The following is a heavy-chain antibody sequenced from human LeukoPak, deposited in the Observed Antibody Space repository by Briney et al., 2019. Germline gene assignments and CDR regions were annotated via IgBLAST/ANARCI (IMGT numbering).Heavy chain of an antibody. CDR1: GFTVSSNY. J-gene: IGHJ6*02. V-gene: IGHV3-66*02. D-gene: IGHD3-22*01. CDR2: IYSGGST. Sequence: GGSLRLSCAASGFTVSSNYMSWVRQAPGKGLEWVSVIYSGGSTYYADSVKGRFTISRDNSKNTLYLQMNSLRAEDTAVYYCARDRRGYDSSSYHQYGMDVWGQGTTVTVSS. CDR3: ARDRRGYDSSSYHQYGMDV.